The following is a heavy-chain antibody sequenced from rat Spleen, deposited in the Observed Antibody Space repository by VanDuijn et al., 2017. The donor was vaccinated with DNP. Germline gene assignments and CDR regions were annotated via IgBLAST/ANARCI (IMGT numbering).Heavy chain of an antibody. CDR2: VRYNGET. Sequence: QVQLKESGPGLMQPSQTLSLTCTVSGFPLTSYGVNWVRQSPGKGLEWMGRVRYNGETAYNSALKSRLSISRDTSKSQVFLKVNSLQTEDTATYYCARGFGYSMDAWGQGTSVTVSS. D-gene: IGHD1-11*01. V-gene: IGHV2-34*01. CDR3: ARGFGYSMDA. CDR1: GFPLTSYG. J-gene: IGHJ4*01.